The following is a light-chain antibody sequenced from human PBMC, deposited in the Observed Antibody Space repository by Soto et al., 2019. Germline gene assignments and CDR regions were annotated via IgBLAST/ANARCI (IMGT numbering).Light chain of an antibody. CDR3: ATWDSTLTAGV. Sequence: QSVLTQPPSVSAAPGQKVTLSCSGGSSNIGNDYVAWYLQLPVAAPKLLIYENDKRPSGIPDRFSGSKSGTSATLGITGLQTWDEDDYYCATWDSTLTAGVFGGGTQLTVL. V-gene: IGLV1-51*01. CDR1: SSNIGNDY. J-gene: IGLJ7*01. CDR2: END.